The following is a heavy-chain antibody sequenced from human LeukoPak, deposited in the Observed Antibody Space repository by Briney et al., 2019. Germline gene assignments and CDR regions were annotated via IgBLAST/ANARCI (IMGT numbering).Heavy chain of an antibody. V-gene: IGHV1-8*01. J-gene: IGHJ4*02. Sequence: GASVKVSCKASGYTFTSYDINWVRQATGQGLEWMGWMNPNSGNTGYAQKFQGRVTMTRNTSISTAYMELSSLRSEDTAVYYCARGLSLPPYDSSGYSLDYWGQGTLVTVSS. D-gene: IGHD3-22*01. CDR3: ARGLSLPPYDSSGYSLDY. CDR1: GYTFTSYD. CDR2: MNPNSGNT.